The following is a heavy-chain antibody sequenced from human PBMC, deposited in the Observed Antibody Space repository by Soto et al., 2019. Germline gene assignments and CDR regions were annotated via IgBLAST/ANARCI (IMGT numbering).Heavy chain of an antibody. J-gene: IGHJ6*02. D-gene: IGHD2-2*01. Sequence: GESLKISFKGSGYSFTSYWISWVRQMPGKGLEWMGRIDPSDSYTNYSPSFQGHVTISADKSISTAYLQWSSLKASDTAMYYCARHGRGDIVVVPAAIEEYYYYGMDVWGQGTTVTVSS. V-gene: IGHV5-10-1*01. CDR1: GYSFTSYW. CDR3: ARHGRGDIVVVPAAIEEYYYYGMDV. CDR2: IDPSDSYT.